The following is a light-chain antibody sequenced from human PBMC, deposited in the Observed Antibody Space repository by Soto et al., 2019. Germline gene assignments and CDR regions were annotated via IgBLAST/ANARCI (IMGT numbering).Light chain of an antibody. Sequence: QSVLTQPPSVSGAPGQRVTLSCTGSSSNIGGSSDVHWYQQLPGTAPKLLIYDDNKRPSGIPDRFSGSKSGTSATLGITGFQTGDEADYYCGSWDSSLSAYVFGTGTKLTVL. CDR1: SSNIGGSSD. V-gene: IGLV1-51*01. J-gene: IGLJ1*01. CDR3: GSWDSSLSAYV. CDR2: DDN.